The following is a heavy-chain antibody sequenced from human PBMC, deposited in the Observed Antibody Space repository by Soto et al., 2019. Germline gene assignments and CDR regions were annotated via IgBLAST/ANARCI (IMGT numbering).Heavy chain of an antibody. D-gene: IGHD5-12*01. J-gene: IGHJ4*02. V-gene: IGHV1-18*04. CDR1: GYTFTSYG. CDR2: ISAYNGNT. Sequence: GASVKVSCKASGYTFTSYGIIWVRQAPGQGLEWIGWISAYNGNTNYAQKLQGRVTTTTDTSTSTAYMELRSLRSDDTAVYYCARAKWLTTQVDYWGQGTLVTVYS. CDR3: ARAKWLTTQVDY.